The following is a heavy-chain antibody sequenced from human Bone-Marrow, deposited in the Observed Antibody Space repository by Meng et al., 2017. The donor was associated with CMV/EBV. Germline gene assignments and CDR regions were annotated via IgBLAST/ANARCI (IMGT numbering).Heavy chain of an antibody. D-gene: IGHD5-18*01. V-gene: IGHV1-69*12. CDR2: IIPIFGTA. CDR1: GGTFSSYA. Sequence: VQLWQSGAGVKKPGASVKVSCKASGGTFSSYAISWVRQAPGQGLEWMGGIIPIFGTANYAQKFQGRVTITADESTSTAYMELSSLRSEDTAVYYCASGGYSYGYRDYWGQGTLVTVSS. J-gene: IGHJ4*02. CDR3: ASGGYSYGYRDY.